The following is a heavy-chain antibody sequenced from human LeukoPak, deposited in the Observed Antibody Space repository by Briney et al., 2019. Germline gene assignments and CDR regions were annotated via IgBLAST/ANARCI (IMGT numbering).Heavy chain of an antibody. V-gene: IGHV4-39*07. CDR3: ARGTCSSTSCYQFFSKNWFDP. Sequence: SETLSLTCTVSGGSISSGDYYWSWIRQPPGKGLEWIGEINHSGSTNYNPSLKSRVTISVDTSKNQFSLKLSSVTAADTAVYYCARGTCSSTSCYQFFSKNWFDPWGQGTLVTVSS. J-gene: IGHJ5*02. CDR1: GGSISSGDYY. D-gene: IGHD2-2*01. CDR2: INHSGST.